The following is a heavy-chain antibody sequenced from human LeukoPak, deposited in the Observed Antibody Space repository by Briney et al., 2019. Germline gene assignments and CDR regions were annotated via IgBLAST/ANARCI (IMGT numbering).Heavy chain of an antibody. CDR3: ARVGQRSTQNYDILTGYLF. V-gene: IGHV3-48*01. J-gene: IGHJ4*02. D-gene: IGHD3-9*01. Sequence: PGGSLRLSCAASGFTFSSYSMNWARQAPGKGLEWVSYISSSSSTIYYADSVKGRFTISRDNAKNSLYLQMNSLRAEDTAAYYCARVGQRSTQNYDILTGYLFWGQGTLVTVSS. CDR1: GFTFSSYS. CDR2: ISSSSSTI.